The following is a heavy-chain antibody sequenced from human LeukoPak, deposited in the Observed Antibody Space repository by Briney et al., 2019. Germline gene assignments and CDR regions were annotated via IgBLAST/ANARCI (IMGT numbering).Heavy chain of an antibody. V-gene: IGHV1-8*01. CDR3: AREGYDFWSGYFSGLYYHYYGMDV. D-gene: IGHD3-3*01. CDR2: MNPNSGNT. J-gene: IGHJ6*02. Sequence: ASVKVSCKASGYTFTSYDINWVRQATGQGLEWMGWMNPNSGNTGYAQKFQGRVTMTRNTSISTAYMELSSLRSEDTAVYYCAREGYDFWSGYFSGLYYHYYGMDVWGQGTTVTVSS. CDR1: GYTFTSYD.